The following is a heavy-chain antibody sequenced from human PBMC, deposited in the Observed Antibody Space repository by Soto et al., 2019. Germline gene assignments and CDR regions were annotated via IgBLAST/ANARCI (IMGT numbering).Heavy chain of an antibody. CDR3: VRGHVRGNDRHFDY. CDR1: GFTFSSHW. CDR2: IIGDGNEI. J-gene: IGHJ4*02. Sequence: EVQLAESGGGLVQPGGSLRLSCAASGFTFSSHWMHWVLQAPGKGLVWVSRIIGDGNEITYADSVKGRFTISRDNAKNTVILQMNSLRAEDTAVYYCVRGHVRGNDRHFDYWGQGTLVTVSS. V-gene: IGHV3-74*01. D-gene: IGHD3-16*02.